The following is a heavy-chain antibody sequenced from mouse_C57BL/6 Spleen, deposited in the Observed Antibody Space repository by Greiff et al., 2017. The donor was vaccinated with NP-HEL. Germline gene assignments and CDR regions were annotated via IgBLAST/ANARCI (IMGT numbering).Heavy chain of an antibody. V-gene: IGHV1-84*01. CDR1: GYTFTDYY. D-gene: IGHD1-1*01. CDR3: ARSSIYHGSRAYYFDY. J-gene: IGHJ2*01. Sequence: VQLQQSGPELVKPGASVKISCKASGYTFTDYYINWVKQRPGQGLEWIGWIYPGSGNTKYNEKFKGKATLTVDTSSSTAYMQLSSLTSEDSAVYFCARSSIYHGSRAYYFDYWGQGTTLTVSS. CDR2: IYPGSGNT.